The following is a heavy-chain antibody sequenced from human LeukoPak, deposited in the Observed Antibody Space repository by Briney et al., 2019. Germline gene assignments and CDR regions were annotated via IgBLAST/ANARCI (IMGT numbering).Heavy chain of an antibody. CDR3: ARHPRVYFDL. Sequence: KPSETLSLTCTVSGGPISSSSYYWGWIRQPPGKGLEWIGSIYYSGSTYYNPSLKSRVTISLDTSKNQFSLKLSSVTAADTAVYYCARHPRVYFDLWGRGTLVTVSS. V-gene: IGHV4-39*01. D-gene: IGHD5-24*01. CDR2: IYYSGST. J-gene: IGHJ2*01. CDR1: GGPISSSSYY.